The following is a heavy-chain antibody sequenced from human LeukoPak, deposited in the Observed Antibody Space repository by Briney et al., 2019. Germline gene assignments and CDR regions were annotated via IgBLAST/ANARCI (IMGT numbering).Heavy chain of an antibody. CDR2: ICYSGST. Sequence: SETLSLTCTVSGGSISSHYWSWIRQPPGKGLEWMGYICYSGSTNYNASLNSRVTLSVDTSKTQFSLKLSSVTAAETAVYYCARGPREVVPAAIGGFDYYYYGMDVWGQGTTVTVSS. CDR1: GGSISSHY. V-gene: IGHV4-59*11. D-gene: IGHD2-2*02. CDR3: ARGPREVVPAAIGGFDYYYYGMDV. J-gene: IGHJ6*02.